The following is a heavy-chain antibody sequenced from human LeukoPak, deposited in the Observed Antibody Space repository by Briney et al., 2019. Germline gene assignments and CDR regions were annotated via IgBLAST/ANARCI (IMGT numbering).Heavy chain of an antibody. V-gene: IGHV3-23*01. J-gene: IGHJ5*02. CDR2: ISGSGGST. D-gene: IGHD4-17*01. CDR3: AKEMTTVTSNWFDP. CDR1: GFTLSSYE. Sequence: GGSLRLSCAASGFTLSSYEMNWVRQAPGKGLEWVSAISGSGGSTYYADSVKGRFTISRDNSKNTLYLQMNSLRAEDTAVYYCAKEMTTVTSNWFDPWGQGTLVTVSS.